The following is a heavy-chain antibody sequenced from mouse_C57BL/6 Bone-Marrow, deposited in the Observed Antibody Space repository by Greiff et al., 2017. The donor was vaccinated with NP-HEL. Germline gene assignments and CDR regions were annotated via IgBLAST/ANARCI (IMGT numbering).Heavy chain of an antibody. V-gene: IGHV5-4*03. CDR3: ARGNHYYGSPLFDY. Sequence: EVKVVESGGGLVKPGGSLKLSCAASGFTFSSYAMSWVRQTPEKRLEWVATISDGGSYTYYPDNVKGRFTISRDNAENNLYLQMSHLKSEDTAMYYCARGNHYYGSPLFDYWGQGTTLTVSS. CDR1: GFTFSSYA. D-gene: IGHD1-1*01. J-gene: IGHJ2*01. CDR2: ISDGGSYT.